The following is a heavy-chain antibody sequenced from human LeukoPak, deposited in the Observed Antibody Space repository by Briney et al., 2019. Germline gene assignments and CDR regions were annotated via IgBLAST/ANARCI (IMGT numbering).Heavy chain of an antibody. V-gene: IGHV3-43*02. D-gene: IGHD5/OR15-5a*01. CDR3: ARDHVYGGADY. Sequence: PGGSLRLSCAASGFTFHNYATHWVRQAPGKGLEWVSFTSGDGYTTYFADSVKGRFTISRDNSKSSLFLQMNTLRTEDTALYYCARDHVYGGADYWGQGNLVTVSS. J-gene: IGHJ4*02. CDR1: GFTFHNYA. CDR2: TSGDGYTT.